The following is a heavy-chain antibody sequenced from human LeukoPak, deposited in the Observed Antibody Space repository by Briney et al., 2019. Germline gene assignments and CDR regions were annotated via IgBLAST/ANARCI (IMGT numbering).Heavy chain of an antibody. CDR3: ARARGFGGYSSRLGTGYFDY. Sequence: SETLSLTCAVYGGSFSGYYWSWIRQPPGKGLEWIGEINHSGSTNYNPSLKSRVTISVDTSKNQFSLKLSSVTAADTAVYYCARARGFGGYSSRLGTGYFDYWGQGTLVTVSS. D-gene: IGHD6-19*01. CDR2: INHSGST. J-gene: IGHJ4*02. V-gene: IGHV4-34*01. CDR1: GGSFSGYY.